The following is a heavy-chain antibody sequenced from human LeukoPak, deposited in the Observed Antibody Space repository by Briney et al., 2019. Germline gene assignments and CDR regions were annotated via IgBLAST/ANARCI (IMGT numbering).Heavy chain of an antibody. CDR1: GFTFSSYS. CDR3: ARGRGYSYGTHGSLDY. D-gene: IGHD5-18*01. Sequence: PGGSLRLSCAASGFTFSSYSMNWVRQAPGKGLEWVSYITSSSSAIYYADSVKGRFTISRDNAKNSLYLQMNSLRAEDTAVYYCARGRGYSYGTHGSLDYWGQGTLVTVSS. V-gene: IGHV3-48*04. J-gene: IGHJ4*02. CDR2: ITSSSSAI.